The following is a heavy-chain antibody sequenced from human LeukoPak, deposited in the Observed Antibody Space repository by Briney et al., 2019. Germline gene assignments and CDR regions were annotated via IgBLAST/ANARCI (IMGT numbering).Heavy chain of an antibody. CDR1: GVSVSSNSAA. Sequence: SQTLSLTCAISGVSVSSNSAAWNWIRQSPSRGLEWLGRTYYRSKWYNDYAVSVKSRITINPDTSKNQFSLQLNSVTPEDTAVYYCARSYSSSWYAAFDYWGQGTLVTVSS. CDR2: TYYRSKWYN. D-gene: IGHD6-13*01. CDR3: ARSYSSSWYAAFDY. V-gene: IGHV6-1*01. J-gene: IGHJ4*02.